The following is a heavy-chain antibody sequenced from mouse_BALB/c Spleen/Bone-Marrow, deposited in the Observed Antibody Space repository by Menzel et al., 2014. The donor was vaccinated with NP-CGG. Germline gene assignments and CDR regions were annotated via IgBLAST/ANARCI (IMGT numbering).Heavy chain of an antibody. CDR3: ARNYGNTDY. D-gene: IGHD2-1*01. V-gene: IGHV1S81*02. CDR2: INPSNGRT. CDR1: GYTFTSYW. J-gene: IGHJ2*01. Sequence: LVESGAELVKPGASVKLSCKASGYTFTSYWMHWVKQRPGQGLEWIGEINPSNGRTNYNEKFKTKATLTVDKSSSTAYMQLNSLTSEDSAVYYCARNYGNTDYWGQGTTRTVSS.